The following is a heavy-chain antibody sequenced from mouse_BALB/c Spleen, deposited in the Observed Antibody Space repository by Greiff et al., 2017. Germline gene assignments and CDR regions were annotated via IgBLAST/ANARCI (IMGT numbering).Heavy chain of an antibody. CDR3: ARVITGVY. D-gene: IGHD2-4*01. Sequence: QVQLQQSGAELVRPGTSVKVSCKASGYAFTNYLIEWVKQRPGQGLEWIGVINPGSGGTNYNEKFKGKATLTADKSSSTAYMQLSSRTSDDSAVYFCARVITGVYGGQGTRVTVSA. CDR1: GYAFTNYL. V-gene: IGHV1-54*01. J-gene: IGHJ3*01. CDR2: INPGSGGT.